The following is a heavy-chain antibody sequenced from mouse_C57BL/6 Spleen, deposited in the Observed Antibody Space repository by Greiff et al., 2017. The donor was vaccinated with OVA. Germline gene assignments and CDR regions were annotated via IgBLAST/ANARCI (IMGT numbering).Heavy chain of an antibody. CDR3: ARTYYDYGVYYYAMDY. CDR2: IHPNSGST. J-gene: IGHJ4*01. V-gene: IGHV1-64*01. CDR1: GYTFTSYW. Sequence: VQLQQPGAELVKPGASVKLSCKASGYTFTSYWMHWVKQRPGQGLEWIGMIHPNSGSTNYNEKFKSKATLTVDKSSSTAYMQLSSLTSEDSAVYYCARTYYDYGVYYYAMDYWGQGTSVTVSS. D-gene: IGHD2-4*01.